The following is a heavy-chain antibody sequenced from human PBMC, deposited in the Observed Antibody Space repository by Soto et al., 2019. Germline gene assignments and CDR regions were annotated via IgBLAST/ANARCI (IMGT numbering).Heavy chain of an antibody. CDR2: IWYDGSNK. V-gene: IGHV3-33*06. Sequence: GGSLRLSCAASGFTFSSYGMHWVRQAPGKGLEWVAVIWYDGSNKYYADSVKGRFTISRDNSKNTLYLQLNSLRAEDTAVYYCANVVTFGGVIVLDAFDVWGQGTRVTVPS. CDR1: GFTFSSYG. D-gene: IGHD3-16*02. CDR3: ANVVTFGGVIVLDAFDV. J-gene: IGHJ3*01.